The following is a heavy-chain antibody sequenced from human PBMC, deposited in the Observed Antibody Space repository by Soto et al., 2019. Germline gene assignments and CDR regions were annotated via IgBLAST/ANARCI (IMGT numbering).Heavy chain of an antibody. J-gene: IGHJ4*01. V-gene: IGHV1-46*01. CDR3: ATDLSGSWSPDY. CDR1: GYSFRGYN. D-gene: IGHD6-13*01. CDR2: IAPSRGST. Sequence: ASVKVSCKASGYSFRGYNVHWVRQAPGQGLEWLGIIAPSRGSTTYAQNFQGRAAMTRDASTSTVYMELSSLRSEDTAVYYCATDLSGSWSPDYWGQ.